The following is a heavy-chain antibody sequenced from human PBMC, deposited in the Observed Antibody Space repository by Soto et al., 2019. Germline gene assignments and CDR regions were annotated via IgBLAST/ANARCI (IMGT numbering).Heavy chain of an antibody. CDR1: GFTFSSYA. V-gene: IGHV3-23*01. Sequence: GGSLRLSCAASGFTFSSYAMSWVRQAPGKGLEWVSAISGSGGSTYYADSVKGRFSISRDNSKNTLYLQMNSLRAEDTAVYYCAKELKNYDGSGYYFDYYYGLDVWGQGTTVTVSS. CDR2: ISGSGGST. J-gene: IGHJ6*02. CDR3: AKELKNYDGSGYYFDYYYGLDV. D-gene: IGHD3-22*01.